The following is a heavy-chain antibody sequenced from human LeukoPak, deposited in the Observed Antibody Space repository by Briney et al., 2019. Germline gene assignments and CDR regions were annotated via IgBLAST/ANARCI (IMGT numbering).Heavy chain of an antibody. CDR2: ISSSSDTI. V-gene: IGHV3-48*01. CDR3: APRDDRSGAPY. J-gene: IGHJ4*02. D-gene: IGHD3-22*01. Sequence: GGSLRLSCAVSGFTFSNYNMNWVRQAPGKGLEWISYISSSSDTIHYADSVKGRFTISRDNAKNSLFLQMNSLRAEDTAVYYCAPRDDRSGAPYWGQGTLVTVSS. CDR1: GFTFSNYN.